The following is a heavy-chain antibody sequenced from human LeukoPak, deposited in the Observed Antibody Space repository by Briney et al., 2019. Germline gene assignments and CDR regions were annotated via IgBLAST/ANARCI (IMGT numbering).Heavy chain of an antibody. CDR2: IIPIFGTA. CDR3: ARDVPLPNPLRYFDWSFDY. V-gene: IGHV1-69*13. CDR1: GGTFSSYA. D-gene: IGHD3-9*01. J-gene: IGHJ4*02. Sequence: ASVKVSCKASGGTFSSYAISWVRLAPGQGLEWMGGIIPIFGTANYAQKFQGRVTITADESTSTAYMELSSLRSEDTAVYYCARDVPLPNPLRYFDWSFDYWGQGTLVTVSS.